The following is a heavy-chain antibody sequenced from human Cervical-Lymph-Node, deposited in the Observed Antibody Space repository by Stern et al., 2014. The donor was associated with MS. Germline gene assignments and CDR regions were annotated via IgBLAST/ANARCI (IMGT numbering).Heavy chain of an antibody. CDR3: GSTPLGY. Sequence: VQLLESGGGVVQPGKSLRLSCTASGFAFSRHGMHWVRQVPGKGLEWVAVIWYDGTNEKYEDSVKGRFTISRDNAKNSLYLQMNSLRAEDTAVYYCGSTPLGYWGQGTLVTVSS. D-gene: IGHD2-2*01. CDR1: GFAFSRHG. V-gene: IGHV3-33*03. CDR2: IWYDGTNE. J-gene: IGHJ4*02.